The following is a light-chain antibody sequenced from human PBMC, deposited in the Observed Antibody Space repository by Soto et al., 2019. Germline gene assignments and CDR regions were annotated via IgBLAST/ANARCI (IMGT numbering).Light chain of an antibody. V-gene: IGKV3-15*01. Sequence: EVVMTQSPATLSVSPGARATLSCRASQRVSSSVAWYQQKPGQAPRLLIYGASTRATGIPARFSGSGSETEFTLPISSLQSEDFAVYYCQQYNNWWTVGQGTKVEIK. J-gene: IGKJ1*01. CDR3: QQYNNWWT. CDR2: GAS. CDR1: QRVSSS.